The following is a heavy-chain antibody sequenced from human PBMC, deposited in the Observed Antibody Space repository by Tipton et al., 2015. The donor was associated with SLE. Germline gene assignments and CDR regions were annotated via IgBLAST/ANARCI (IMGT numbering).Heavy chain of an antibody. V-gene: IGHV4-39*07. CDR3: ARDRTKVTTPSYFDY. CDR2: IYYSGST. D-gene: IGHD4-17*01. Sequence: TLSLTCTVSGGSISSSSYYWGWIRQPPGKGLEWIGSIYYSGSTNYNPPLKSRVTISVDTPKNQFSLKLSSVTAADTAVYYCARDRTKVTTPSYFDYWGQGTLVTGSS. J-gene: IGHJ4*02. CDR1: GGSISSSSYY.